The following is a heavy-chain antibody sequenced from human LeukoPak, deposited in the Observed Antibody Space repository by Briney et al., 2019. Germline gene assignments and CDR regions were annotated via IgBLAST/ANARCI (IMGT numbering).Heavy chain of an antibody. Sequence: GASVKVSCKASGYTFTSYGISWVRQAPGQGLEWMGWISAYNGNTNYAQKLQGRVTMTTDTSTSTAYMELSSLRSEDTAVYYCARGKDYYDSSGYYYVFDYWGQGTLVTVSS. J-gene: IGHJ4*02. CDR3: ARGKDYYDSSGYYYVFDY. D-gene: IGHD3-22*01. CDR2: ISAYNGNT. CDR1: GYTFTSYG. V-gene: IGHV1-18*01.